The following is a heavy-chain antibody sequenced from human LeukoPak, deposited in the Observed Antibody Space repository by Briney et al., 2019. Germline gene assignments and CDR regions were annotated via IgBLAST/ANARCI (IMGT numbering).Heavy chain of an antibody. Sequence: PGGSLRLSCAASGFNFSDYSMTWVRQAPGKGLEWVSAISGSGGSTYYADSVKGRFTISRDNSKNTLYLQMNSLRAEDTAVYYCARDILDIVATTDPSRDYWGQGTLVTVSS. CDR1: GFNFSDYS. CDR3: ARDILDIVATTDPSRDY. CDR2: ISGSGGST. V-gene: IGHV3-23*01. D-gene: IGHD5-12*01. J-gene: IGHJ4*02.